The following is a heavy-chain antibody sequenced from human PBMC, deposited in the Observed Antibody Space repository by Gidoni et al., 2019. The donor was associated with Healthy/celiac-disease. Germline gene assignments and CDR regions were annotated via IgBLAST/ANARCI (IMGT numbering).Heavy chain of an antibody. J-gene: IGHJ4*02. CDR1: GFPFRNYG. Sequence: QVQVVESGGGVAQPGRSLRLSCAASGFPFRNYGMHWVRQAPGKGLEWVAVISYDGSNKYYADSVKGRFTISRDNSKNTLYLQMNSLRAEDTAIYYCAKESRTGSGWYYFDYWGQGTLVTVSS. CDR2: ISYDGSNK. CDR3: AKESRTGSGWYYFDY. D-gene: IGHD6-19*01. V-gene: IGHV3-30*18.